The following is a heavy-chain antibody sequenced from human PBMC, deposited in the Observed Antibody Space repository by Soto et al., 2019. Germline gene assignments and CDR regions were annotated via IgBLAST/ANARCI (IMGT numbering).Heavy chain of an antibody. Sequence: QVTLKESGPVLVKPTETLTLTCTVSGFSLKNARVGMTWIRQPPGKALEWLAVIFSNDEKSYSTSLKSSLTISTDASKSLVVLTVGNLDPLDTGTYFCARTWLLLHCYAMDVWGQGATVTVSS. J-gene: IGHJ6*02. CDR1: GFSLKNARVG. D-gene: IGHD2-15*01. CDR3: ARTWLLLHCYAMDV. CDR2: IFSNDEK. V-gene: IGHV2-26*01.